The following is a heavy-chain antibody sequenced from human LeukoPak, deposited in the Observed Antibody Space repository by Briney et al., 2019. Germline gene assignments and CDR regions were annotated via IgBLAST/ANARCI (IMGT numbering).Heavy chain of an antibody. Sequence: GGSLRLSCAASGFTFSSDGMHWVRQAPGKGLEWVAVIWYDGSNKYYADSVKGRLTIFRDNSKHTLYLQMNSLRAEDTAVYYCAKDPQPVSRDSSGWAFDYWGQGTLVTVSS. CDR1: GFTFSSDG. CDR2: IWYDGSNK. V-gene: IGHV3-33*06. CDR3: AKDPQPVSRDSSGWAFDY. J-gene: IGHJ4*02. D-gene: IGHD6-19*01.